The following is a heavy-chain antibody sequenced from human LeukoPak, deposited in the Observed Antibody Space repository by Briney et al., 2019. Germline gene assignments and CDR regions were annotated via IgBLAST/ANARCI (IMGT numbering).Heavy chain of an antibody. CDR2: ISGSGNTI. Sequence: GGSLRLPCAASGFTFSSYEMNWVRQAPGKGLEWVSYISGSGNTIFYADSVRGRFTISRDNAKNSLYLQMNSLRAEDTAVYYCARAGQRIFDYWGQGTLVTVSS. J-gene: IGHJ4*02. D-gene: IGHD2/OR15-2a*01. CDR3: ARAGQRIFDY. CDR1: GFTFSSYE. V-gene: IGHV3-48*03.